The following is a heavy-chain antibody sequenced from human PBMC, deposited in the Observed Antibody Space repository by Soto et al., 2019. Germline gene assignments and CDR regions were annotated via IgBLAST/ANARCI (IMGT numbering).Heavy chain of an antibody. D-gene: IGHD5-12*01. CDR3: ARVKGYSGYDRDYYYGMDG. CDR1: GGTFSSYA. CDR2: IIPIFGTA. V-gene: IGHV1-69*01. Sequence: QVQLVQSGAEVKKPGSSVKVSCKSSGGTFSSYAISWVRQAPGQGLEWMGGIIPIFGTANYAQKLQGRVTISADESTSTAYMELSSLRSEDTAVYYWARVKGYSGYDRDYYYGMDGGGQWTTVTVSS. J-gene: IGHJ6*02.